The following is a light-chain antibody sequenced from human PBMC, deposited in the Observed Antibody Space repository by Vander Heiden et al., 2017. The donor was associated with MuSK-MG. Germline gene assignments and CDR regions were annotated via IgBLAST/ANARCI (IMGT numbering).Light chain of an antibody. CDR1: NLDTKY. J-gene: IGLJ2*01. CDR2: QDD. V-gene: IGLV3-1*01. Sequence: SYELTQPPSVSLSPGQPATITSSGDNLDTKYASWYQQKPGQSPVLVIYQDDQRPSGIPERFSGSNSGNTVTLTISGTQAMDEADYYCQAWDTSTPGVFGGGTKLTVL. CDR3: QAWDTSTPGV.